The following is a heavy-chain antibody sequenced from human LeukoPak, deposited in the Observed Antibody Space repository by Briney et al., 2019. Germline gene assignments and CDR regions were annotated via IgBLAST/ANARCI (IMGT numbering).Heavy chain of an antibody. D-gene: IGHD4-23*01. CDR1: GFTFSSNW. CDR3: ARIYGGNSYYFDC. Sequence: GGSLRLSCAASGFTFSSNWMSWVRQAPGKGLEWVGNIKQDGSEICYVDSVKGRFTISRDNAKNSLYLQMNSLRAEDTAVYYCARIYGGNSYYFDCWGQGTLVTVSS. J-gene: IGHJ4*02. V-gene: IGHV3-7*01. CDR2: IKQDGSEI.